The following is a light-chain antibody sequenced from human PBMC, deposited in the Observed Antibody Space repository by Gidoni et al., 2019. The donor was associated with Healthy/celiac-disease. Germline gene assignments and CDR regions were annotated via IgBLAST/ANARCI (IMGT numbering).Light chain of an antibody. V-gene: IGKV3-11*01. J-gene: IGKJ4*01. CDR3: QQRSNWPSLT. Sequence: EIVLTPSPATLSLSPGERATLSCRASQSVSSYLAWYQQKPGQAPRLLSYDASNRATGIPARFSGSGSGTDFTLTISSLEPEDFAVYYCQQRSNWPSLTFXGXTKVEIK. CDR2: DAS. CDR1: QSVSSY.